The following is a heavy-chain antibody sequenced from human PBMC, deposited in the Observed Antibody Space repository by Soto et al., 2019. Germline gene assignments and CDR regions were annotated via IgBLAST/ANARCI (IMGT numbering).Heavy chain of an antibody. Sequence: QAGGSLRLSCAASGFTLSSYAMSWVRQAPGRGLEWVSGISGSGGTTYYADSVKGRFTISRDNSKNTLYLQMNSLRAEDTALYYCAKGDGFLEWLYDYWGQGTLVTVSS. J-gene: IGHJ4*02. CDR2: ISGSGGTT. CDR3: AKGDGFLEWLYDY. V-gene: IGHV3-23*01. D-gene: IGHD3-3*01. CDR1: GFTLSSYA.